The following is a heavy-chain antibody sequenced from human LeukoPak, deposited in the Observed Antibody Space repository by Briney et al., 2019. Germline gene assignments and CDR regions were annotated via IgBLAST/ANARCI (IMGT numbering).Heavy chain of an antibody. CDR3: ASSDYSY. V-gene: IGHV4-59*01. CDR2: IYYSGST. D-gene: IGHD4-11*01. CDR1: GGSISSYY. Sequence: SETLSLTCTVSGGSISSYYWSWIRQPPGKGLEWIGYIYYSGSTNYNPSLKSRVTISVDTSKNQFSLKLSSVTAADTAVYYCASSDYSYWGQGTLVTVSS. J-gene: IGHJ4*02.